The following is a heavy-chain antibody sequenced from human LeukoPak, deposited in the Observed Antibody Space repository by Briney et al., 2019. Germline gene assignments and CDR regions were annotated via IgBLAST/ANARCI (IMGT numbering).Heavy chain of an antibody. D-gene: IGHD3-22*01. CDR2: ISSSSSYI. CDR3: ARVPSLNYYDSSGCDY. CDR1: GFTFSSYS. Sequence: AGGSLRLSCAASGFTFSSYSMNWVRQAPGKGLEWVSSISSSSSYIYYADSVKGRFTISRDHAKNSLYLQMNSLRAEDTAVYYCARVPSLNYYDSSGCDYWGQGTLVTVSS. V-gene: IGHV3-21*01. J-gene: IGHJ4*02.